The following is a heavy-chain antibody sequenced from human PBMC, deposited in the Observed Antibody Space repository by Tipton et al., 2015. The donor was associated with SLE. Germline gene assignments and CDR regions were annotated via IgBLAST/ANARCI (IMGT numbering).Heavy chain of an antibody. D-gene: IGHD6-13*01. J-gene: IGHJ5*02. CDR3: ASGHSDSWREGWFDP. Sequence: TLSLTCTVSGASISSYSWSWIRQPPGKGLEWIGYIYYSGSTNYNPSLKSRVTISVDTSKNQFSLKLTSVTAADTAVYYCASGHSDSWREGWFDPWGQGTLVTVSS. CDR1: GASISSYS. V-gene: IGHV4-59*08. CDR2: IYYSGST.